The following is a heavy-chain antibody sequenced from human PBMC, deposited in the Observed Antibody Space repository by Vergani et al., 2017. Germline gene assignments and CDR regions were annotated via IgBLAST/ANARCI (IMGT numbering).Heavy chain of an antibody. Sequence: QVQLQESGPGLVKPSQTLSLTCTVSGGSISSGGYYWIWIRQHPGKGLEWIGYIYYSGSTYYNPSLKSRVTISVDTSKNQFSLKLSSVTAADTAVYYCARGFNGDGDYYYGMDVWGQGTTVTVSS. CDR3: ARGFNGDGDYYYGMDV. CDR2: IYYSGST. D-gene: IGHD2-21*02. V-gene: IGHV4-31*03. CDR1: GGSISSGGYY. J-gene: IGHJ6*02.